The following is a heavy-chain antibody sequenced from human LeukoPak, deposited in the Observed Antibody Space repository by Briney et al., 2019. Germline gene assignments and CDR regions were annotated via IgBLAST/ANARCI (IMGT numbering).Heavy chain of an antibody. CDR1: GFTLCSYG. Sequence: GGALRISCAASGFTLCSYGMGWVRQAPGEGVGGVSAISGSGGSTYYADSVKGQFTISRDNSKNTLYLQMNSLRAEDTAVYYCAKEEWLLAVYFDYWGQGTLVTVSS. CDR2: ISGSGGST. D-gene: IGHD3-3*01. CDR3: AKEEWLLAVYFDY. J-gene: IGHJ4*02. V-gene: IGHV3-23*01.